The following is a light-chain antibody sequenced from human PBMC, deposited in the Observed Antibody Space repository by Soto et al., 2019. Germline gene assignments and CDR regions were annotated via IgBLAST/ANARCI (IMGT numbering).Light chain of an antibody. CDR1: QSVSSN. V-gene: IGKV3-15*01. Sequence: EIVMTQSPATLSVSPGEGATVSCRASQSVSSNLAWYQQKPGQAPRLLIYGASTRATGIPARFSGSGSGTEFTLTISSLQSEDFATYYCQQYNSCTWTFGQGTKVEIK. CDR3: QQYNSCTWT. J-gene: IGKJ1*01. CDR2: GAS.